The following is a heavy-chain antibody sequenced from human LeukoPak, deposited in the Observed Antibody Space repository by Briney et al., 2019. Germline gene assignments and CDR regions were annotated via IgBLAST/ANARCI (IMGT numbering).Heavy chain of an antibody. D-gene: IGHD6-19*01. V-gene: IGHV3-48*02. J-gene: IGHJ5*02. CDR1: GFTFSSYS. Sequence: PGGSLRLSCAASGFTFSSYSMNWVRQAPGKGLEWVSYISSGSSSIYYADSVKGRFTISGDNAKNSLYLQLNSLRDEDTAVYYCARVVAGIDWFDPWDQGTLVTVSS. CDR2: ISSGSSSI. CDR3: ARVVAGIDWFDP.